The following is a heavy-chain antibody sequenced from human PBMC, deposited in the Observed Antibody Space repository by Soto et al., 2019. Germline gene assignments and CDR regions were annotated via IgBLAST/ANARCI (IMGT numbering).Heavy chain of an antibody. D-gene: IGHD2-15*01. J-gene: IGHJ4*02. V-gene: IGHV3-11*06. CDR1: GFSLSDFY. CDR2: ISINSNYR. CDR3: VRGGGGGQFDY. Sequence: QIQLVESGGGLVKPGGSLRLSCAASGFSLSDFYMSWIRQAPGKGLEWVSYISINSNYREYTDSVKGRHTIYRDKAKNSLYLQMNSQRGEDTGVYYCVRGGGGGQFDYWGQGTLDSVSS.